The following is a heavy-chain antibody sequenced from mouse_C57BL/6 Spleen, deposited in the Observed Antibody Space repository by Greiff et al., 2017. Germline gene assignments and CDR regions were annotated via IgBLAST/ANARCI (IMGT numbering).Heavy chain of an antibody. CDR3: AREDYYGSSYVGWYFDV. V-gene: IGHV1-54*01. Sequence: QVQLQQSGAELVRPGTSVKVSCKASGYAFTNYLIEWVKQRPGQGLERIGVINPGSGGTNYNEKFKGKATLTADKSSSTAYMQLSSLTSEDSAVYFCAREDYYGSSYVGWYFDVWGTGTTVTVSS. D-gene: IGHD1-1*01. CDR2: INPGSGGT. CDR1: GYAFTNYL. J-gene: IGHJ1*03.